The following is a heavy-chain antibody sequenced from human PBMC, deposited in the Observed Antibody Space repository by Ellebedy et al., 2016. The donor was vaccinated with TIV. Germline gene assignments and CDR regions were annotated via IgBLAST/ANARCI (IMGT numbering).Heavy chain of an antibody. D-gene: IGHD3-16*02. Sequence: MPSETLSLTCTVSGGSMRNYYWSWIRQPPGKGLEWLGQIFYSGSTNYNPSLRSRVTISVDTSKTQFSLKLSSVTAADTAIYYCARCYTGTNWFDPWGQGTLVTVSS. CDR3: ARCYTGTNWFDP. V-gene: IGHV4-59*12. J-gene: IGHJ5*02. CDR1: GGSMRNYY. CDR2: IFYSGST.